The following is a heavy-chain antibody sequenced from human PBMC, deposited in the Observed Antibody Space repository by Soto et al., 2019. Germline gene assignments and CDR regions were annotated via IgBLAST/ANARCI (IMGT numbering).Heavy chain of an antibody. V-gene: IGHV3-30-3*01. Sequence: QVQLVESGGGVVQPGRSLRLSCAASGFTISSYAMHWVRQAPGKGLEWVAVISYDGSNKYYADSVKGRFTISRDNSKNTLYLQMNSLRAEDTAVYYCARSVRSRSSFDYWGQGTLVTVSS. J-gene: IGHJ4*02. CDR3: ARSVRSRSSFDY. D-gene: IGHD1-26*01. CDR2: ISYDGSNK. CDR1: GFTISSYA.